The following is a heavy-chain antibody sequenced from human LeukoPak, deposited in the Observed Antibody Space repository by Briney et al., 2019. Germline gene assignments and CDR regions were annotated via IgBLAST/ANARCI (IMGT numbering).Heavy chain of an antibody. D-gene: IGHD2-2*01. V-gene: IGHV4-59*01. CDR3: ASEYCTSSTCRFDS. CDR1: GGSISSYY. CDR2: IYNSGST. Sequence: SETLSLTCTVSGGSISSYYWTWIRQPPAKGLEWIGYIYNSGSTNYNPSLKSRVTISLDTSRNQFSLKLTSVTAADTALYYCASEYCTSSTCRFDSWGQGTLVTVSS. J-gene: IGHJ4*02.